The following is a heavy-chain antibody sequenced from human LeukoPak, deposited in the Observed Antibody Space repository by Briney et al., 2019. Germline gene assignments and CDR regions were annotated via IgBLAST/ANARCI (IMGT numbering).Heavy chain of an antibody. D-gene: IGHD3-9*01. J-gene: IGHJ5*02. Sequence: PSETLSLTCTVSGGSISSSSYYWGWIRQPPGKGLEWIGSIYYSGSTYYNPSLKSRVTISVDTSKNQFSLKLSSVTAADTAVYYCVRYFDWLANWGQGTLVTVSS. CDR2: IYYSGST. CDR3: VRYFDWLAN. CDR1: GGSISSSSYY. V-gene: IGHV4-39*01.